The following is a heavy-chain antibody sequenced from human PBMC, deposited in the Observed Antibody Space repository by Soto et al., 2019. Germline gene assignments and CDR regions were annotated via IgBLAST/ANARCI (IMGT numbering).Heavy chain of an antibody. J-gene: IGHJ6*02. Sequence: PSDTLSPTGTVSGGSISSSSHSLGWIRQPPGKGLEWIGSIYYSGSTYYNPSLKSRVTISVDTSQNQFSLKLSSVTAADTAVYYCAIGTTNYYYGMDVWGQGTTVT. CDR3: AIGTTNYYYGMDV. CDR1: GGSISSSSHS. CDR2: IYYSGST. D-gene: IGHD4-4*01. V-gene: IGHV4-39*01.